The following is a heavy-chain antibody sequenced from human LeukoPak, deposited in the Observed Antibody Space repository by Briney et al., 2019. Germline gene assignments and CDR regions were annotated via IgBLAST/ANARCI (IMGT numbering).Heavy chain of an antibody. CDR2: IYTSGST. J-gene: IGHJ5*02. Sequence: PSETLSLTCTVSGGSISYFYWSWIRQPAGKGLEWIGRIYTSGSTNYNPSLKSRVTISVDTSKNQFSLKLSSVTAADTAVYYCARHRPYNWFDPWGQGTLVTVSS. CDR1: GGSISYFY. V-gene: IGHV4-4*07. CDR3: ARHRPYNWFDP.